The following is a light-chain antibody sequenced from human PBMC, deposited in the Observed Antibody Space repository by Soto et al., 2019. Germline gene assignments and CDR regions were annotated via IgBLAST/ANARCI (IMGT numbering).Light chain of an antibody. J-gene: IGKJ4*01. CDR3: QQFNSFPLT. CDR2: KAS. V-gene: IGKV1-5*03. Sequence: DIQMTQSPSTLSASVGDRVTITCRASQSISSWLAWYQQKPGKAPKLLIYKASSLEVGVPSRFSGSGSGTEFTLTITSLQPDDFAIYYCQQFNSFPLTFGGGTKVEIK. CDR1: QSISSW.